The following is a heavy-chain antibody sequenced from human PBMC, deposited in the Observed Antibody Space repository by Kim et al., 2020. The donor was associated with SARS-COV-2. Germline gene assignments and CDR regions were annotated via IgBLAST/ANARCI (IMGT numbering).Heavy chain of an antibody. D-gene: IGHD1-26*01. V-gene: IGHV3-11*01. CDR3: VTAAQIVAPTRNY. Sequence: YAGSVKGRFPISRDNSKNPLYRQMNGLRAEDTALYYCVTAAQIVAPTRNYWGQGALVTVSS. J-gene: IGHJ4*02.